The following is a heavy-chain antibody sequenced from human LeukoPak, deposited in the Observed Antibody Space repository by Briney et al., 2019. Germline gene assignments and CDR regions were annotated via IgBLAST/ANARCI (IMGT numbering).Heavy chain of an antibody. CDR1: GFTFRSYP. D-gene: IGHD4-17*01. V-gene: IGHV3-21*06. Sequence: GGSLRLSCAASGFTFRSYPMTWVRQPPGKGLEWVLSIGGRRTYTYYADSVKGRFTISRDNAKNSLDLQMNNLRAEDTAVYYCARGDDYGDRNYLDSWGQGTLVTVSS. CDR2: IGGRRTYT. CDR3: ARGDDYGDRNYLDS. J-gene: IGHJ4*02.